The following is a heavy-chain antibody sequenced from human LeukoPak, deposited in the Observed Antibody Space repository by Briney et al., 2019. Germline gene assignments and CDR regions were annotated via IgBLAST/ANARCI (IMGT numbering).Heavy chain of an antibody. CDR3: ARDDWSNYYYYGMDV. Sequence: ASVKVSCKASGYTFTGYYMHWVRQAPGQGLEWMEWINPNSGGTNYAQKFQGRVTMTRDTSISTAYMELSRLRSDDTAVYYCARDDWSNYYYYGMDVWGQGTTVTVSS. D-gene: IGHD3-9*01. V-gene: IGHV1-2*02. J-gene: IGHJ6*02. CDR1: GYTFTGYY. CDR2: INPNSGGT.